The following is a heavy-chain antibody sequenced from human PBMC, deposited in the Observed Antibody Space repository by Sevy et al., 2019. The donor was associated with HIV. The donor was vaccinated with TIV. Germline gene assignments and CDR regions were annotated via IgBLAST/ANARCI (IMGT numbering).Heavy chain of an antibody. Sequence: SETLSLTCTVSGGSISSYYWSWIRQPPGKGLEWIGYIYYSGSTNYNPSLKSRVTISVDTSKNQFSLKLSSVTAADTAVYYCAGSNDYGLVNRSYYYGMDVWGQGTTVTVSS. J-gene: IGHJ6*02. CDR2: IYYSGST. CDR3: AGSNDYGLVNRSYYYGMDV. D-gene: IGHD4-17*01. CDR1: GGSISSYY. V-gene: IGHV4-59*01.